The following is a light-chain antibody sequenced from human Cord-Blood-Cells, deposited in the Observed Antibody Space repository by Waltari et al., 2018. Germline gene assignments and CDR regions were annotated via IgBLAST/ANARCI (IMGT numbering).Light chain of an antibody. CDR2: GAS. Sequence: EIVMTQSPATLSVSLGDRATIACRASQSVSSNLAWYQQKPGQPPRLLIYGASTRATGIPARFSGSGSGTEFTLTISSLQSEDFAVYYCQQYNNWPLTFGGGTKVEIK. V-gene: IGKV3-15*01. J-gene: IGKJ4*01. CDR3: QQYNNWPLT. CDR1: QSVSSN.